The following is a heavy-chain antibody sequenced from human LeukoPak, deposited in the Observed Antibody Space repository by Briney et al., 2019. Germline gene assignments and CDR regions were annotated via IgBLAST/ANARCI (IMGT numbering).Heavy chain of an antibody. CDR2: IYYSGST. CDR3: ARGESYYDSSGYRYFDY. V-gene: IGHV4-59*01. CDR1: GGSISSCY. J-gene: IGHJ4*02. D-gene: IGHD3-22*01. Sequence: SETLSLTCTVSGGSISSCYWSGIRQPPGKGLEWIGYIYYSGSTNYNPSLKSRVTISVDTSKNQFSLKLSSVTAADTAVYYCARGESYYDSSGYRYFDYWGQRSLVTVSS.